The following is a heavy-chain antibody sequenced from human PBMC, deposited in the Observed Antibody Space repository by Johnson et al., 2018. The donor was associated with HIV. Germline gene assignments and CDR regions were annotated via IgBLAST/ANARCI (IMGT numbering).Heavy chain of an antibody. J-gene: IGHJ3*01. V-gene: IGHV3-15*07. CDR2: ISWNSGTP. CDR1: GFTFSSYA. Sequence: VQLVESGGGVVQPGRSLRLSFAASGFTFSSYAMHWVRQAPGKGLEWVSGISWNSGTPDYAAPVKGRFTISRDDSKNTLYLQMNSLKTEDTAVYYCTTDLIVVIPIGAFDVWGQGTTVTV. D-gene: IGHD3-16*01. CDR3: TTDLIVVIPIGAFDV.